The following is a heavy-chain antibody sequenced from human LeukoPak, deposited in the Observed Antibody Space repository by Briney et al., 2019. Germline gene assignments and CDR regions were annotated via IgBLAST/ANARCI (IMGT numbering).Heavy chain of an antibody. Sequence: SETLSLTCAVSGGSISSSNWWSWVRQPPGKGLEWIGEIHHSGSTNYNPSLKSRVTISMDKSKNQFSLRLSSVTAADTAVYYCARHECGGSCYPEDYWGQGTLVTVSS. CDR2: IHHSGST. CDR1: GGSISSSNW. V-gene: IGHV4-4*02. CDR3: ARHECGGSCYPEDY. D-gene: IGHD2-15*01. J-gene: IGHJ4*02.